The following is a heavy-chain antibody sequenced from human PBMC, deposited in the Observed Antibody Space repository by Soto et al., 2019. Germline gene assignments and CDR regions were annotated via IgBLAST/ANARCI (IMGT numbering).Heavy chain of an antibody. CDR3: AADPLHYYDSSEPGLGPFDP. D-gene: IGHD3-22*01. J-gene: IGHJ5*02. CDR2: IVVGSGNT. CDR1: GFTFTSSA. Sequence: SVKVSCKASGFTFTSSAVQWVRQARGQRLEWIGWIVVGSGNTNYAQKFQERVTITRDMSTSTAYMELSSLRSEDTAVYYCAADPLHYYDSSEPGLGPFDPSGKLTLGTLSA. V-gene: IGHV1-58*01.